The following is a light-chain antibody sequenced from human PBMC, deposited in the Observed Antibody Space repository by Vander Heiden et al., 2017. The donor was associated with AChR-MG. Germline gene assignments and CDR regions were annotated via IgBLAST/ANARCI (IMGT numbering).Light chain of an antibody. CDR1: NIGSVS. CDR2: YDR. V-gene: IGLV3-21*04. J-gene: IGLJ2*01. CDR3: QVCDSSSDGVV. Sequence: SYVLTQPPSLSVAPGKTARITCGENNIGSVSVHWYQQKPGQAPLLVISYDRDRPSGIPERFSGSNSGNTATLTISRVEAGDEADYYCQVCDSSSDGVVFGGGTRLTVL.